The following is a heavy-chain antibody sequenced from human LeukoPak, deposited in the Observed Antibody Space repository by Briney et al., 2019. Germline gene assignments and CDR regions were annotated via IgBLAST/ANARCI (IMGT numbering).Heavy chain of an antibody. CDR1: GGSFSNYY. V-gene: IGHV4-34*01. J-gene: IGHJ4*02. CDR2: INHSGST. CDR3: ARAPVRVAAVGKYFDY. Sequence: SETLSLTCAVYGGSFSNYYWSWIRQPPGKGLEXXXXINHSGSTNYNPSLKSRLTISVDTSKKQFSLKLTSVTAADTAVYYCARAPVRVAAVGKYFDYWGQGTLVTVSS. D-gene: IGHD6-13*01.